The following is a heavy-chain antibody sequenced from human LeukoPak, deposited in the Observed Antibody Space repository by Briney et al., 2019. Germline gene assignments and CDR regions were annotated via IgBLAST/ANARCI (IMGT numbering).Heavy chain of an antibody. CDR2: IYSGGST. D-gene: IGHD6-19*01. Sequence: GGSLRLSCAASGFTVSSNYMSWVRQAPGKGLEWVSVIYSGGSTYYADSVKGRFTISRDNSKNTLYLQMNSLRAEDTAVYYCAREIAVAGGGGYWGQGTLVTVSS. CDR3: AREIAVAGGGGY. J-gene: IGHJ4*02. V-gene: IGHV3-53*01. CDR1: GFTVSSNY.